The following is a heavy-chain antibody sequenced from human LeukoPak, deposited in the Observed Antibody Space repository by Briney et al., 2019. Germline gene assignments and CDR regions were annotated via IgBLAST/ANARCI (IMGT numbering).Heavy chain of an antibody. CDR2: IYISGST. CDR3: ARDDVDTPTFDF. Sequence: SETLSLTCTVSGASISNYYWSWIRQPAVKRLEWIGRIYISGSTDYNPSPKSRVTMSTDTSKNQFSLKLKSVSAADTAVYYCARDDVDTPTFDFWGQGILVTVFS. D-gene: IGHD5-18*01. V-gene: IGHV4-4*07. J-gene: IGHJ4*02. CDR1: GASISNYY.